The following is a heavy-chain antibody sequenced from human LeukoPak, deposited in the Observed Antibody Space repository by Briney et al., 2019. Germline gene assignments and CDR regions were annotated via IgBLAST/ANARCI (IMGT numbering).Heavy chain of an antibody. J-gene: IGHJ3*02. CDR1: GFTFSSHW. Sequence: GGSLRLSCAASGFTFSSHWMHWVRQAPGKGLVWVSRINSDGSSTSYADSVKGRFTISRDNAKNSLYLQMNSLRAEDTAVYYCAREKDGDAFDIWGQGTMVTVSS. CDR2: INSDGSST. CDR3: AREKDGDAFDI. D-gene: IGHD2-15*01. V-gene: IGHV3-74*01.